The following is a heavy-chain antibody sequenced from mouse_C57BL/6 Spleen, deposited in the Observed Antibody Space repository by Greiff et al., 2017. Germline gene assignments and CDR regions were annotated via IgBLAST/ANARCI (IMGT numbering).Heavy chain of an antibody. V-gene: IGHV1-22*01. J-gene: IGHJ2*01. D-gene: IGHD1-1*01. Sequence: EVQLQQSGPELVKPGASVKMSCKASGYTFTDYNMHWVKQSHGKSLEWIGYINPNNGGTSYNQKFKGKATLTVNKSSSTAYMELRSLTSEDSAVYYCARFLLLRGYFDYWGQGTTLTVSS. CDR1: GYTFTDYN. CDR2: INPNNGGT. CDR3: ARFLLLRGYFDY.